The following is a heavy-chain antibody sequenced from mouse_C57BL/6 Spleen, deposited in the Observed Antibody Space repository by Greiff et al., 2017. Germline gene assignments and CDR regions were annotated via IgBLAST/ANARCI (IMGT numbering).Heavy chain of an antibody. CDR3: ARWSITTVPYFDY. CDR1: GYTFTSYG. D-gene: IGHD1-1*01. CDR2: IYPRSGNT. V-gene: IGHV1-81*01. Sequence: VQGVESGAELARPGASVKLSCKASGYTFTSYGISWVKQRTGQGLEWIGEIYPRSGNTYYNEKFKGKATLTADKSSSTAYMELRSLTSEDSAVYFCARWSITTVPYFDYWGQGTTLTVSS. J-gene: IGHJ2*01.